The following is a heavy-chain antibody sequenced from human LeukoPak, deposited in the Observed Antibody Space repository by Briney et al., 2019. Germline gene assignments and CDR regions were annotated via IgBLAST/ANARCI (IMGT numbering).Heavy chain of an antibody. J-gene: IGHJ1*01. CDR1: GFTFSRYS. V-gene: IGHV3-30*03. CDR2: MSYNGANK. CDR3: ARGQQWLDTWFQH. D-gene: IGHD6-19*01. Sequence: GGSLRLSCAASGFTFSRYSMNWVRQAPGKGLEWVAVMSYNGANKYYADSVRGRFIISRDNSKNTLYLQMNSLTPEDTAVYFCARGQQWLDTWFQHWGQGTLVTVSS.